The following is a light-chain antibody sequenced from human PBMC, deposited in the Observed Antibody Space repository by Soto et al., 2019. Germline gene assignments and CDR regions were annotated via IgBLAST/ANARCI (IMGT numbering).Light chain of an antibody. J-gene: IGLJ3*02. CDR1: NTGSKS. CDR2: YDS. CDR3: QVWDSSSDHWV. V-gene: IGLV3-21*04. Sequence: SYELTQPPSVSVSPGKTARITCGGNNTGSKSVHWYQQKPGQAPVLVIYYDSDRPSGIPERFSGSSSGNTATLTISRVEAGDEADYYCQVWDSSSDHWVFGGGTKVTVL.